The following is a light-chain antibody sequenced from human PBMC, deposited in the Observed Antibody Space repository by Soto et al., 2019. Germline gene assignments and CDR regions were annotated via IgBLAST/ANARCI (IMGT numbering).Light chain of an antibody. CDR1: QGISNY. CDR3: QKYNSSPWT. Sequence: DIQMTQSPSSLSASVGDRVPITCRASQGISNYLAWYQQKAGKVPKLLIYAASTLPSGVPSRFSGSGSGTDFTLTISSLQPEDVATYYCQKYNSSPWTFGQGTKVEIK. CDR2: AAS. V-gene: IGKV1-27*01. J-gene: IGKJ1*01.